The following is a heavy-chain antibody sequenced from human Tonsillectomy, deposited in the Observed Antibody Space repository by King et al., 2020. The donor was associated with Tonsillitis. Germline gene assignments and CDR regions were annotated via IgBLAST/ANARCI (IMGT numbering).Heavy chain of an antibody. Sequence: QLQESGPGLVRPLQTLSLTCVVSGGSITSGAYSWSWIRLPPGKGLEWIGYIYNSGSTYYNPSLKSRVTISVDTSKNQFSLKLTSVTAADTAMYYCARGGGHYYDTMAQDVFHVWGQGKVVTVSS. V-gene: IGHV4-30-4*07. J-gene: IGHJ3*01. D-gene: IGHD3-22*01. CDR2: IYNSGST. CDR3: ARGGGHYYDTMAQDVFHV. CDR1: GGSITSGAYS.